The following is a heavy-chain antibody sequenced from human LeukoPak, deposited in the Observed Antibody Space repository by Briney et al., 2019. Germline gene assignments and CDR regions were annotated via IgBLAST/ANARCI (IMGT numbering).Heavy chain of an antibody. V-gene: IGHV4-39*01. CDR3: ARNTRVLFDY. CDR2: IYYSGST. J-gene: IGHJ4*02. Sequence: SETLSLTRTVSGGSISSSSYYWGWIRQPPGKGLEWIGSIYYSGSTYYNPSLKSRVTISVDTSKNQFSLKLSSVTAADTAVYYCARNTRVLFDYWGQGTLVTVSS. D-gene: IGHD1/OR15-1a*01. CDR1: GGSISSSSYY.